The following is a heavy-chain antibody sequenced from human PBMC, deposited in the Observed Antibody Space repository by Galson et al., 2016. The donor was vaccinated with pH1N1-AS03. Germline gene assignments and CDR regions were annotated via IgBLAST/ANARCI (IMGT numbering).Heavy chain of an antibody. V-gene: IGHV3-23*01. CDR3: AKDPIQYGDYVWYFDY. CDR1: GFIFSNYA. CDR2: ITSRGST. D-gene: IGHD4-17*01. Sequence: SLRLSCAASGFIFSNYAMSWVRQAPGKGLEWVSAITSRGSTYYADSVKGRFTISRDNSKNTLYLQMTSLRAEDTDVYYCAKDPIQYGDYVWYFDYWGQGTLVTVSS. J-gene: IGHJ4*02.